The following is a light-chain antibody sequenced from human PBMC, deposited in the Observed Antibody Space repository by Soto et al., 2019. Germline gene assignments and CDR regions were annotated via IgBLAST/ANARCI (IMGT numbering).Light chain of an antibody. V-gene: IGKV3-20*01. CDR3: QQYGTSPIT. CDR1: QSVSSSS. Sequence: EIVLTQSLGTLSLSPGERATLSCRATQSVSSSSVAWYQQKPGQAPRLLISGASSRATGIPDRFSGSGSVTDFTLTISRLEPEDFAVYYCQQYGTSPITFGQGTRLEIK. CDR2: GAS. J-gene: IGKJ5*01.